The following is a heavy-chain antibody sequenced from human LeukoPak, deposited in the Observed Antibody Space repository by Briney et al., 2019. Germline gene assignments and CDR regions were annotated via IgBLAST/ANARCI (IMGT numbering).Heavy chain of an antibody. CDR3: ARDIPYGDHRFDY. J-gene: IGHJ4*02. CDR2: ISYDGSNK. V-gene: IGHV3-30-3*01. Sequence: GGSLRLSCAASGFTFSSYAMHWVRQAPGKGLEWVAVISYDGSNKYYADSVKGRFTISRDNSKNTLYLQVNSLRAGDTAVYYCARDIPYGDHRFDYWGQGTLVTVSS. D-gene: IGHD4-17*01. CDR1: GFTFSSYA.